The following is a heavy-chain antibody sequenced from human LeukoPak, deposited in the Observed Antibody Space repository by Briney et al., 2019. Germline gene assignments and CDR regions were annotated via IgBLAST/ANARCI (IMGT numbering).Heavy chain of an antibody. Sequence: SETLSLTCTVSGGSISSFDYYWGWIRQPPGKGLEWIGNVYYSGSTYYNPSLKSRVTISVDTSKKQFSLKLRSVTAADTAVYYCASLDSASYSPFDYWGQGTLVTVSS. CDR1: GGSISSFDYY. J-gene: IGHJ4*02. V-gene: IGHV4-39*07. CDR3: ASLDSASYSPFDY. D-gene: IGHD3-10*01. CDR2: VYYSGST.